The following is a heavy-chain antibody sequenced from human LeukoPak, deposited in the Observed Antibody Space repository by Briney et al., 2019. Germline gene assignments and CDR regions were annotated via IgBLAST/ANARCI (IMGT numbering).Heavy chain of an antibody. CDR2: ISGSGGST. D-gene: IGHD3-3*01. J-gene: IGHJ5*02. V-gene: IGHV3-23*01. CDR1: GFTFSSYA. CDR3: AKDQSHDFWSALGIFDP. Sequence: PGGSLRLSCAASGFTFSSYAMSWVRQAPGKGLEWVSAISGSGGSTYYADSVKGRFTISRDNSKNTLYLQMNSLRAEDTAVYYCAKDQSHDFWSALGIFDPWGQGTLVTVSS.